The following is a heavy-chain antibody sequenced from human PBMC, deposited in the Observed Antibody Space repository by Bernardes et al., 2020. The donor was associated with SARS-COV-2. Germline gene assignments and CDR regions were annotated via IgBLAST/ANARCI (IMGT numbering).Heavy chain of an antibody. CDR2: INWNGGST. Sequence: GSLRLSCAASGFTFDDYGMSWVRQAPGKGLEWVSGINWNGGSTGYADSVKGRFTISRDNAKNSLYLQMNSLRAEDTALYHCARASRGVLLWFGEGNNWFDPWGQGTLVTVSS. D-gene: IGHD3-10*01. V-gene: IGHV3-20*01. CDR3: ARASRGVLLWFGEGNNWFDP. CDR1: GFTFDDYG. J-gene: IGHJ5*02.